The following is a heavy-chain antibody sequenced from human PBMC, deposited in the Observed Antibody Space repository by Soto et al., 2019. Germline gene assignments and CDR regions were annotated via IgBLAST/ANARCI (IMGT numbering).Heavy chain of an antibody. CDR2: ISYSGST. Sequence: ALSVTCTISGGSISRGSYYWSWIRQHPGKGLEWIGYISYSGSTYYSPSLKSRVSISLDTSKNQFSLNLSSVTAADTAVYYCARDTPCSGGSCYLFDYWGQGTLVTVS. CDR3: ARDTPCSGGSCYLFDY. D-gene: IGHD2-15*01. J-gene: IGHJ4*02. CDR1: GGSISRGSYY. V-gene: IGHV4-31*03.